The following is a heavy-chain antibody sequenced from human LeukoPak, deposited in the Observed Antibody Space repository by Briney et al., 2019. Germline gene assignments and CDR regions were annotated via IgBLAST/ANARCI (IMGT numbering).Heavy chain of an antibody. CDR2: IIPIFGTA. V-gene: IGHV1-69*05. CDR1: GGTFSSYA. J-gene: IGHJ3*02. Sequence: SVKVSCKASGGTFSSYAISWVRQAPGQGLEWMGGIIPIFGTANYAQKFQGRVTITTDESTSTAYMELSSLRSEDTAVYYCARDYCSSISCYGAFDIWGQGTMVTVSS. CDR3: ARDYCSSISCYGAFDI. D-gene: IGHD2-2*01.